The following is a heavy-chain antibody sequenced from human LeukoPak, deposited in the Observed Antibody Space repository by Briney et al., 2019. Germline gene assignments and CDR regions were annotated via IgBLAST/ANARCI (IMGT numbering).Heavy chain of an antibody. CDR2: INWNGGST. CDR3: ARERWTVGTTPNYYYYYMDV. J-gene: IGHJ6*03. Sequence: GGSLRLSCAASGFTFDDYGMSWVRQAPGKGLEWVSGINWNGGSTCYADSVKGRFTIPRDNAKNSLYLQMNSLRAKDTALYYCARERWTVGTTPNYYYYYMDVWGKGTTVTVSS. D-gene: IGHD1-26*01. CDR1: GFTFDDYG. V-gene: IGHV3-20*04.